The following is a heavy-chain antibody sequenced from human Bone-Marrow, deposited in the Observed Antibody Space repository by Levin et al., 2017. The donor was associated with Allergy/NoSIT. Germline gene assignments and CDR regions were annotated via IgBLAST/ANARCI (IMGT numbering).Heavy chain of an antibody. D-gene: IGHD1-20*01. Sequence: GGSLRLSCATSGFTFSKAWMSWVRQAPGKGLEWVGRIYTNAEGGTSDYAAPVRGRFTISRDDSKNTVYLQMRSLKTADTAVYYCSPTPNWNFDSWGQGALVTVSS. CDR1: GFTFSKAW. CDR3: SPTPNWNFDS. V-gene: IGHV3-15*01. J-gene: IGHJ4*02. CDR2: IYTNAEGGTS.